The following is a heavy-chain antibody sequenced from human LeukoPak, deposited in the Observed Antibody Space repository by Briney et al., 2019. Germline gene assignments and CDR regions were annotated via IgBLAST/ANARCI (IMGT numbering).Heavy chain of an antibody. Sequence: PSETLSLTCTVSCDSLISSTYYWDWLREPPGNGLEWIGIICYIVSTYYNPSLRPRVTMSLETSQNQFSLRLRSVTAADTAIYYCARHCRSGYGGYENAFDLWGQGTMVSVSS. CDR3: ARHCRSGYGGYENAFDL. V-gene: IGHV4-39*01. CDR1: CDSLISSTYY. J-gene: IGHJ3*01. CDR2: ICYIVST. D-gene: IGHD5-12*01.